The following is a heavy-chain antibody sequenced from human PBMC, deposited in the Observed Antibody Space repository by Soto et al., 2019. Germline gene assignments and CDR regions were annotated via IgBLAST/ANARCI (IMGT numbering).Heavy chain of an antibody. D-gene: IGHD2-8*01. CDR1: GYTFTSYY. V-gene: IGHV1-46*01. J-gene: IGHJ4*02. Sequence: QVQLVQSGAEVKKPGASVKISCKASGYTFTSYYMHWVRQAPGQGLEWMGIINPSGGSTNYAQKLQGRVAMTRGTSTSRVYMELNSLRSEDTAVYYCARPPYPGCINAVCYPLDYWGQGTLVTVSS. CDR2: INPSGGST. CDR3: ARPPYPGCINAVCYPLDY.